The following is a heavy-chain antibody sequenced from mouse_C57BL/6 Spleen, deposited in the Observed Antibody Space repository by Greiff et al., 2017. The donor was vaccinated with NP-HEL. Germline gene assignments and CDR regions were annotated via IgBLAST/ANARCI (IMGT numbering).Heavy chain of an antibody. D-gene: IGHD1-1*01. CDR1: GYTFTSYW. Sequence: QVQLQQPGTELVKPGASVKLSCKASGYTFTSYWMHWVKQRPGQGLEWIGNINPSNGGTNYNEKFKSKATLTVDKSSSTAYMQLSSLTSEDSAVYYCARERLLRYPSPYYFDYWGQGTTLTVSS. V-gene: IGHV1-53*01. J-gene: IGHJ2*01. CDR3: ARERLLRYPSPYYFDY. CDR2: INPSNGGT.